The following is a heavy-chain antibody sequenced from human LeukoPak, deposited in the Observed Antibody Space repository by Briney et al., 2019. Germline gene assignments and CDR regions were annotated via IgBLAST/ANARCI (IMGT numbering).Heavy chain of an antibody. Sequence: GGSLRLSCAASGFSVSSNYITGVRQAPGKGLEWVSVIYSGGNTYYADSVKGRFTISRDSSKNTLYLQMNSLRAEDTAVYYCARGGYNIDYWGQGTLVTVSS. CDR2: IYSGGNT. CDR3: ARGGYNIDY. J-gene: IGHJ4*02. CDR1: GFSVSSNY. D-gene: IGHD5-24*01. V-gene: IGHV3-53*01.